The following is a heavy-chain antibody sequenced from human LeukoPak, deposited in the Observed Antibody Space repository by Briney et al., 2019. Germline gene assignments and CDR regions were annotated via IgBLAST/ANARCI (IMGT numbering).Heavy chain of an antibody. CDR1: GFTFSSYA. V-gene: IGHV3-30-3*01. D-gene: IGHD3-10*01. Sequence: GGSLRLSCAASGFTFSSYAMHWVRQAPGKGLGWVAVISYDGSNKYYADSVKGRFTISRDNSKNTLYLQMNSLRAEDTAVYYCAREKVVRGVRGAFDIWGQGTMVTVSS. J-gene: IGHJ3*02. CDR2: ISYDGSNK. CDR3: AREKVVRGVRGAFDI.